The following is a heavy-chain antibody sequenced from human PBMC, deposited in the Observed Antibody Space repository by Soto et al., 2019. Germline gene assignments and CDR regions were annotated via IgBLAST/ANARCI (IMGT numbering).Heavy chain of an antibody. J-gene: IGHJ5*02. V-gene: IGHV3-21*01. D-gene: IGHD6-19*01. CDR2: ISSSSSYI. CDR1: GFTFSSYS. CDR3: ARELDHLRIAVATVDP. Sequence: EVQLVESGGGLVKPGGSLRLSCAASGFTFSSYSMNWVRQAPGKGLEWVSSISSSSSYIYYADSVKGRFTISRDNAKNSLYLQMNSLRAEDTAVYYCARELDHLRIAVATVDPWGQGTLVTVSS.